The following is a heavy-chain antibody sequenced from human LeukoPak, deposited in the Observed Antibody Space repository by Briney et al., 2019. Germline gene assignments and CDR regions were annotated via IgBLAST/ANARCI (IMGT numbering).Heavy chain of an antibody. CDR3: ATDSPYSSSWYWFDP. Sequence: SETLSLTCTVSGGSISSSSYYWGWIRQPPGKGLEWIGSIYYSGSTYYNPSLKSRVTISVDTSKNQFSLKLSSVTAADTAVYYCATDSPYSSSWYWFDPWGQGTLVTVSS. CDR1: GGSISSSSYY. CDR2: IYYSGST. V-gene: IGHV4-39*01. D-gene: IGHD6-13*01. J-gene: IGHJ5*02.